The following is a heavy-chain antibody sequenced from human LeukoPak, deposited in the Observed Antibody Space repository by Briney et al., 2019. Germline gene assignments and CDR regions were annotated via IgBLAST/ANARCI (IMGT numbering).Heavy chain of an antibody. Sequence: GGSLRLSCAASGFTFGSYVMTWVRQAPGKGLEWVSSISGSGDSTNYTDSVKGRFTISRDNSKNTLYLQMNSLRAEDTAIYYCAKVLVIQPCWFDPWGQGTLATVSS. D-gene: IGHD3-16*02. V-gene: IGHV3-23*01. J-gene: IGHJ5*01. CDR1: GFTFGSYV. CDR2: ISGSGDST. CDR3: AKVLVIQPCWFDP.